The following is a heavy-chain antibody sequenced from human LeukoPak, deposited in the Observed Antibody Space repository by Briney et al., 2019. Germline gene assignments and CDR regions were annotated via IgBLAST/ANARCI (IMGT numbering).Heavy chain of an antibody. CDR2: VKQDGSEK. Sequence: GGSLRLSCGASGFTFSRYWMSWVRHAPGKGLEWVANVKQDGSEKYYVDSVKGRFTISRDNAKNSLYLQMNSLRAEDTAAYYCARDFASSGWPPGFDYWGQGTLVTVSS. D-gene: IGHD6-19*01. CDR3: ARDFASSGWPPGFDY. CDR1: GFTFSRYW. V-gene: IGHV3-7*03. J-gene: IGHJ4*02.